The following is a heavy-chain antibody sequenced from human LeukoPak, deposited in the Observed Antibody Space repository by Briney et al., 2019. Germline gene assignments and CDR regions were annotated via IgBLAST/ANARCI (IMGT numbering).Heavy chain of an antibody. Sequence: PGGSLRLSCAASGFTFSSYEMNWVRQAPGKGLEWVSYISSGGSTIYYADSVKGRFTISRDSAKNSLYLQMNSLWANDSAVYYCARETPYSSSWTDLDFWGQGTQVTVAS. CDR3: ARETPYSSSWTDLDF. CDR2: ISSGGSTI. CDR1: GFTFSSYE. J-gene: IGHJ4*02. V-gene: IGHV3-48*03. D-gene: IGHD6-13*01.